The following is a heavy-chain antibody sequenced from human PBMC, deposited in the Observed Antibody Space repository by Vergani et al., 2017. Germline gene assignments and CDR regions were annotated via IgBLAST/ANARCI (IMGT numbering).Heavy chain of an antibody. CDR1: GFTFGDHG. CDR3: ARDRGDWRYSRYFYNYYMDV. CDR2: ISYDGTNK. Sequence: QVQLVESGGGVVQPGRSLRLSCAASGFTFGDHGIHWVRRAPGKGLEWVALISYDGTNKYYTNSVRGRFTISRYNSKSTLFLQMNSLRVEDMAVYYCARDRGDWRYSRYFYNYYMDVWGKGTTVTVSS. V-gene: IGHV3-30-3*01. J-gene: IGHJ6*03. D-gene: IGHD2-8*02.